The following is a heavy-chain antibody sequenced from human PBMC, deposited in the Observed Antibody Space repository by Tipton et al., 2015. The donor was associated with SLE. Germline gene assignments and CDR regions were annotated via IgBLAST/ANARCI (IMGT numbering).Heavy chain of an antibody. CDR3: AKGHLVVAADYFDY. D-gene: IGHD2-15*01. J-gene: IGHJ4*02. CDR2: IIPIFGTA. Sequence: QLVQSGAEVKKPGSSVKVSCKASGGTFSSYAISWVRQAPGQGLEWMGGIIPIFGTANYAQKFQGRVTITTDESTSTAYMELSSLRSEDTAVYYCAKGHLVVAADYFDYWGQGTPVTVSS. CDR1: GGTFSSYA. V-gene: IGHV1-69*05.